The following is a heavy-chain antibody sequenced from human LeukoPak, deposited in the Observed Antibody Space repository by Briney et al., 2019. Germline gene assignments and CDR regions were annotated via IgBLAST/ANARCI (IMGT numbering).Heavy chain of an antibody. CDR3: ASPRLDYYGSGSYLPDYYYYGMDV. D-gene: IGHD3-10*01. V-gene: IGHV1-2*02. CDR2: INPNSGGT. J-gene: IGHJ6*02. CDR1: GYTFTDYY. Sequence: ASVKVSCKASGYTFTDYYMHWVRQAPGQGLEWMGWINPNSGGTNYAQKFQGRVTMTRGTSISTAYMELSRLRSDDTAVYYCASPRLDYYGSGSYLPDYYYYGMDVWGQGTTVTVSS.